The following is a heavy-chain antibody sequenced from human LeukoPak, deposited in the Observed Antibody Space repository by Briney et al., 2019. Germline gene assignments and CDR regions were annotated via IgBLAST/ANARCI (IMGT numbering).Heavy chain of an antibody. V-gene: IGHV4-61*02. Sequence: SETLSLTCTVSGGSISSGSYYRSWIRQPAGKGLEWIGRIYTSVSTNYNPSLKSRVTISVDTSTNQFSLKLSSVPDADTAVYYCARALGGIVVVPAAPADYYYYMDVWGKGTTVTVSS. CDR2: IYTSVST. D-gene: IGHD2-2*01. CDR1: GGSISSGSYY. J-gene: IGHJ6*03. CDR3: ARALGGIVVVPAAPADYYYYMDV.